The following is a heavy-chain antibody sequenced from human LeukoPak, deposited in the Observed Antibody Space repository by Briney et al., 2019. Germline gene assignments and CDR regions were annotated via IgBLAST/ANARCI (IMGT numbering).Heavy chain of an antibody. Sequence: PSETLSLTCTVSGGSVSSGSYYWSWIRQPPGKGLEWIGYIYYSGSTNYNPSLKSRVTISVDTSKNQFSLKLSSVTAADTAVYYCARGWRDYVWGSYINWFDPWGQGTLVTVSS. CDR1: GGSVSSGSYY. J-gene: IGHJ5*02. V-gene: IGHV4-61*01. CDR2: IYYSGST. D-gene: IGHD3-16*01. CDR3: ARGWRDYVWGSYINWFDP.